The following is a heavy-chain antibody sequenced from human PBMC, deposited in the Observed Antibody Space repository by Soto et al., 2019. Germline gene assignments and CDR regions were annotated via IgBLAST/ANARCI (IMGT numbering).Heavy chain of an antibody. D-gene: IGHD5-18*01. CDR2: IIPILGIA. CDR3: AKDRYSYGSFDN. Sequence: QVQLVQSGAEVNKPGSSVNVSCKASGGTFSSYTISWVRQAPGQGLEWRGRIIPILGIANYAQKFQVRVTITAGNSTSTAYMELSSLRTEDTAVYYCAKDRYSYGSFDNWCQGTLVTVSS. V-gene: IGHV1-69*08. CDR1: GGTFSSYT. J-gene: IGHJ4*02.